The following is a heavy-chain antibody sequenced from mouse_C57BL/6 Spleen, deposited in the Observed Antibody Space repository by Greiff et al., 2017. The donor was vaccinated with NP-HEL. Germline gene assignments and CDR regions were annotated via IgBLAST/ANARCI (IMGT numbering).Heavy chain of an antibody. V-gene: IGHV1-15*01. CDR2: IDPETGGT. CDR3: TKRYYAMDY. CDR1: GYTFTDYE. Sequence: QVQLQQSGAELVRPGASVTLSCKASGYTFTDYEMHWVKQTPVHGLEWIGAIDPETGGTAYNQKFKGKAILTADKSSSTAYMELRSLTSDDSAVYYCTKRYYAMDYWGQGTSVTVSS. J-gene: IGHJ4*01.